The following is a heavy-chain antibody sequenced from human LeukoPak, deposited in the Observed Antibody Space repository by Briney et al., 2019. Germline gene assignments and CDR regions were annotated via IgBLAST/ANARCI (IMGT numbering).Heavy chain of an antibody. CDR3: AGTTYYDFWSGYFSPDAEYFQH. J-gene: IGHJ1*01. Sequence: PGGSLRLSCVASGFTFNSYAMAWVRQAPGKGLEWVSTLTAAGGSTYYADSVKGRFTISRDNSKNTLYLQMNSLRAEDTAVYYCAGTTYYDFWSGYFSPDAEYFQHWGQGTLVTVSS. V-gene: IGHV3-23*01. D-gene: IGHD3-3*01. CDR2: LTAAGGST. CDR1: GFTFNSYA.